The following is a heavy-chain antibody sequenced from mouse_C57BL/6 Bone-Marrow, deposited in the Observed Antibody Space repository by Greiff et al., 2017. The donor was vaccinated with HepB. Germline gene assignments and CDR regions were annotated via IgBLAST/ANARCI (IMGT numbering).Heavy chain of an antibody. CDR3: ARGADFDY. CDR2: IHPNSGST. Sequence: QVQLQQPGAEPVKPGASVKLSCNASGYPFTSYWMHWVKQRAGQGLEWIGMIHPNSGSTNYNEKFKSKDTLTVDKSSSTAYMQLSSLTSEDSAVYYCARGADFDYWGQGTTLTVSS. J-gene: IGHJ2*01. V-gene: IGHV1-64*01. CDR1: GYPFTSYW.